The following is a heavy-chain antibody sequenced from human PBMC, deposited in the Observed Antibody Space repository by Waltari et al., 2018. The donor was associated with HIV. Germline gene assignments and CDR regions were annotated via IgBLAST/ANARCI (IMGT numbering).Heavy chain of an antibody. D-gene: IGHD2-15*01. J-gene: IGHJ4*02. CDR1: GYDLTSHL. CDR3: ARLRGAECDLVADS. V-gene: IGHV5-51*01. CDR2: FYGVDFAT. Sequence: EVKLVQSGAAAKKPGESLKISCKASGYDLTSHLIAWVRQMPGKGLEWMGIFYGVDFATRHSPSFQGHTTLSADNTINTAYLQWKGLKAADTAIYYCARLRGAECDLVADSWGQGTLVTVSS.